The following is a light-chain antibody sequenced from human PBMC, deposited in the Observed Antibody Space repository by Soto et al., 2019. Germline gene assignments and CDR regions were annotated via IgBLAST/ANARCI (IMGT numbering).Light chain of an antibody. CDR2: DVT. J-gene: IGLJ2*01. CDR1: SGDVGAYDR. V-gene: IGLV2-11*01. CDR3: CSYAGSYTLL. Sequence: QSALTQPRSVSGSPGQSVTISCTGTSGDVGAYDRVSWYQHHPTKAPKLIIYDVTNRPSGVPYRFSGSKSGNTASLTISGLQAEDEADYYCCSYAGSYTLLFGGGTKLTVL.